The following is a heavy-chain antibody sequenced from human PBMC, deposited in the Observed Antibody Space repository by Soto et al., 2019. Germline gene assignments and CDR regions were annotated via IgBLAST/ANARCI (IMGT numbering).Heavy chain of an antibody. D-gene: IGHD5-12*01. CDR2: IYHSGST. Sequence: KASETLSLTCAASGYSISSGYYWGWIRQPPGKGLEWIGSIYHSGSTYYNPPLKSRVTISVDTSKNQFSLKLSSVTAADTAVYYCARAYSGYDSFDYWGQGTLVTVSS. V-gene: IGHV4-38-2*01. J-gene: IGHJ4*02. CDR3: ARAYSGYDSFDY. CDR1: GYSISSGYY.